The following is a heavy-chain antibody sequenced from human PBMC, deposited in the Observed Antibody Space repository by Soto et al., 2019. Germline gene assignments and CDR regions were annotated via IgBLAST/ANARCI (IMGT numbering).Heavy chain of an antibody. CDR3: AKVWAESWLAETDWSDP. Sequence: GGSLRLSCAASGLTFSSYAMSWVRQAPGKGLGWVSAISGSGGSTYYADSVKGRFTISRDNSKNTLYLQMNSLRAEDTAVYYCAKVWAESWLAETDWSDPWGQETLVTFSS. D-gene: IGHD6-19*01. CDR1: GLTFSSYA. J-gene: IGHJ5*02. V-gene: IGHV3-23*01. CDR2: ISGSGGST.